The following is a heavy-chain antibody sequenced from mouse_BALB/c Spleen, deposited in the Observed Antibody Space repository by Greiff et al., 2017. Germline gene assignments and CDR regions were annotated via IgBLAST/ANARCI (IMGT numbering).Heavy chain of an antibody. J-gene: IGHJ4*01. CDR1: SYTFTDYA. CDR3: ARDGNYEGYAMDY. D-gene: IGHD2-1*01. V-gene: IGHV1-67*01. CDR2: ISTYYGNT. Sequence: VQLQQSGPELVRPGVSVKISCKGSSYTFTDYAMHWVKQSHAKSLEWIGVISTYYGNTNYNQKFKGKATITVDKSSSIAYMELARLTSEDSAVYYCARDGNYEGYAMDYWGQGTSVTVSS.